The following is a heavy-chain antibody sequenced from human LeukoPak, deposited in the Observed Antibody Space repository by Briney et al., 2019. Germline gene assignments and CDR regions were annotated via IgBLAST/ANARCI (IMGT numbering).Heavy chain of an antibody. CDR2: ISYDGSNK. D-gene: IGHD3-10*01. CDR1: GFTFSSYA. V-gene: IGHV3-30-3*01. Sequence: GGSLRLSCAASGFTFSSYAMHWVRQAPGKGLEWVAVISYDGSNKYYADSVKGRFTISRDNSKNTLYLQMNSLRAEDTAVYYCARARLHVGFGEYTGAFDYWGQGTLVTVSS. CDR3: ARARLHVGFGEYTGAFDY. J-gene: IGHJ4*02.